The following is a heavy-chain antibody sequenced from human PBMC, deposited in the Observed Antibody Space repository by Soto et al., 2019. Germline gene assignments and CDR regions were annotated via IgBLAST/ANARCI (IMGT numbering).Heavy chain of an antibody. V-gene: IGHV4-34*01. Sequence: QVQLQQWGAGLLKPSETLSLTCAVYGGSFSGYYWSWIRQPPGKGLEWIGEINHSGSTNYNPSLKSRVTISVDTSKNQFSLKLSSVTAADTAVYYCARGRVCSSTSCYTPSTTNEPLLWFDPWGQGTLVTVSS. CDR1: GGSFSGYY. D-gene: IGHD2-2*02. J-gene: IGHJ5*02. CDR2: INHSGST. CDR3: ARGRVCSSTSCYTPSTTNEPLLWFDP.